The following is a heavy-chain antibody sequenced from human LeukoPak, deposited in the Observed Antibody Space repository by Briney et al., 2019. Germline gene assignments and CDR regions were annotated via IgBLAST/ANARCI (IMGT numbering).Heavy chain of an antibody. CDR2: IYYSGST. CDR1: GGSISSYY. Sequence: PSETLSLTCTVSGGSISSYYWSWIRQPPGKGLEWIGYIYYSGSTNYNPSLKSRVTISVDTSKNQFSLKLSSVTAADTAVYYCARQVATPTKNWFDPWGQGTLVTVSS. D-gene: IGHD5-12*01. J-gene: IGHJ5*02. V-gene: IGHV4-59*08. CDR3: ARQVATPTKNWFDP.